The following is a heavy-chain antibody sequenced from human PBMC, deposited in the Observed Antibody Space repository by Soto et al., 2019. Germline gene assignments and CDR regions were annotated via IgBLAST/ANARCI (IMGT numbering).Heavy chain of an antibody. J-gene: IGHJ6*02. CDR3: ARGFGATYYYYGMDV. Sequence: SETLSLTFAVYGGSFSGYYWSWIRQPPGKGLEWIGEINHSGSTNYNPSLKSRVTISVDTSKNQFSLKLSSVTAADTAVYYCARGFGATYYYYGMDVWGQGTTVTVSS. CDR2: INHSGST. V-gene: IGHV4-34*01. CDR1: GGSFSGYY. D-gene: IGHD3-16*01.